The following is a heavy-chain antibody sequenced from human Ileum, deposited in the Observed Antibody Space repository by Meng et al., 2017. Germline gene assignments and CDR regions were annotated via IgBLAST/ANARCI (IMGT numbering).Heavy chain of an antibody. V-gene: IGHV3-23*01. Sequence: EVQLLGSGGDLAQSGGSLRLSCAASGFTFSTYAMSWVRQAPGKGPEWVSAISGDAKDTYYADSVKGRFTVSRDNFKNTVSLQMNSLRVEDAAIYYCVREATWAIFDYWGQGSLVTVSS. CDR3: VREATWAIFDY. J-gene: IGHJ4*02. CDR2: ISGDAKDT. CDR1: GFTFSTYA. D-gene: IGHD5-24*01.